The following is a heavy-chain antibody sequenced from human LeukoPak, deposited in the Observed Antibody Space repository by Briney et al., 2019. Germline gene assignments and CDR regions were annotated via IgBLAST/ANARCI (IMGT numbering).Heavy chain of an antibody. Sequence: PGGSLRLSCAGSGFTFSKYDMHWVRQAPGKGLEWVAVISYDGSNKYYADSVKGRFTISRDNSKNTLYLQMNSLRAEDTAVYCCAKVYSGSYSHFDYWGQGTLVTVSS. CDR2: ISYDGSNK. D-gene: IGHD1-26*01. CDR1: GFTFSKYD. J-gene: IGHJ4*02. V-gene: IGHV3-30*18. CDR3: AKVYSGSYSHFDY.